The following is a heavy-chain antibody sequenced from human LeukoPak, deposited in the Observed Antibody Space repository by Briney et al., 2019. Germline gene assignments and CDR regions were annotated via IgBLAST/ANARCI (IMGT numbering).Heavy chain of an antibody. V-gene: IGHV4-59*01. D-gene: IGHD1-1*01. CDR1: GGSISSYY. CDR2: IYYSGST. CDR3: ARTPPPFLGRWFDP. Sequence: SETLSPTCTVSGGSISSYYWSWIRQPPGKGLEWIGYIYYSGSTNYNPSLKSRVTISVDTSKNQFSLKLSSVTAADTAVYYCARTPPPFLGRWFDPWGQGTLVTVSS. J-gene: IGHJ5*02.